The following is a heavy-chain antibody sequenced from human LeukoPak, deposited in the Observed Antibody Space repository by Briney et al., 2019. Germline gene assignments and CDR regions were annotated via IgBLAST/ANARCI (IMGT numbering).Heavy chain of an antibody. Sequence: SETLSLTCTVSGYSISSGYYWCLLRPPPGKGLELIASIFHSGSTHYNPSLKSRVTISVDTSKNQFSLKLSSVSAADTAVYYCARENIKQCLIWGQGNLVTVSA. CDR3: ARENIKQCLI. J-gene: IGHJ4*02. V-gene: IGHV4-38-2*02. CDR2: IFHSGST. CDR1: GYSISSGYY. D-gene: IGHD6-19*01.